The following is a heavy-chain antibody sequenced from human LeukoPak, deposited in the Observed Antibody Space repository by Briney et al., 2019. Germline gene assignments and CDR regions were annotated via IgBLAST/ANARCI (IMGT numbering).Heavy chain of an antibody. Sequence: PGGSLRLSCTASGFTFSNYWMHWVRQAPGKGLMWVSRISGDGRNTHYADSVKGRFTISRDNAKNTLYLQMDSLRAEDTAVYYCARGEYSSGWYVKDFDYWGQGTLVTVSS. CDR2: ISGDGRNT. D-gene: IGHD6-19*01. V-gene: IGHV3-74*01. CDR1: GFTFSNYW. J-gene: IGHJ4*02. CDR3: ARGEYSSGWYVKDFDY.